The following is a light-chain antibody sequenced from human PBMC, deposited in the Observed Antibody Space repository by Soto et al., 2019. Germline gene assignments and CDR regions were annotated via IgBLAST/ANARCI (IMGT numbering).Light chain of an antibody. CDR3: QQVNDIPLT. J-gene: IGKJ3*01. Sequence: IQMTQSPSSVSASIGDRVTLTCRSSQDVRTWLAWYQQKPGRAPKLLIHAASRLQSGVPSRFSGSGSGTDFTLTISNLQPDHLGNCYCQQVNDIPLTFGPGTKVDIK. CDR1: QDVRTW. V-gene: IGKV1-12*01. CDR2: AAS.